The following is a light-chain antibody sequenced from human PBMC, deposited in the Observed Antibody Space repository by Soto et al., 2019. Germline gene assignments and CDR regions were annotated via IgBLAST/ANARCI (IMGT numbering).Light chain of an antibody. CDR1: QSVRSNF. J-gene: IGKJ1*01. CDR2: GAS. CDR3: QRYDSLRT. V-gene: IGKV3-20*01. Sequence: EIVLAQSPGSLSLPPAGRANLXERASQSVRSNFLAWYQQKPGQAPRLLIYGASNRATGIPDRFSGSGSGTDFTLTITRPEPEDFAMYYCQRYDSLRTFGQGTKVDIK.